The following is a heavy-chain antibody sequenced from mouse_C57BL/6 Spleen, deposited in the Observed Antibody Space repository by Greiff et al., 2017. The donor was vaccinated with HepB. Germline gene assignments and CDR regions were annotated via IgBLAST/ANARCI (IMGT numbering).Heavy chain of an antibody. CDR1: GFNIKDDY. Sequence: VQLLQSGAELVRPGASVKLSCTASGFNIKDDYMHWVKQRPEQGLEWIGWIDPENGDTEYASKFQGKATITADTSSNTVYLQLSSLTSEDTAVYYCTYYYGSSSFAYWGQGTLVTVSA. CDR2: IDPENGDT. CDR3: TYYYGSSSFAY. J-gene: IGHJ3*01. V-gene: IGHV14-4*01. D-gene: IGHD1-1*01.